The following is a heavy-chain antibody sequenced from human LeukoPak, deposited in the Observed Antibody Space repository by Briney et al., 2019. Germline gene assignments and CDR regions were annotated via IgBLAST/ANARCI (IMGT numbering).Heavy chain of an antibody. CDR1: ASTFSSYG. CDR3: ARSYGSGSNNWFDP. Sequence: LSCAGTASTFSSYGIHGVGEAPGKRLEWVAVIWYDGSNKYYADSVKGRFTISRDNSKNTLYLQMNSLRAEDTAVYYCARSYGSGSNNWFDPWGQGTLVTVSS. J-gene: IGHJ5*02. D-gene: IGHD3-10*01. V-gene: IGHV3-33*01. CDR2: IWYDGSNK.